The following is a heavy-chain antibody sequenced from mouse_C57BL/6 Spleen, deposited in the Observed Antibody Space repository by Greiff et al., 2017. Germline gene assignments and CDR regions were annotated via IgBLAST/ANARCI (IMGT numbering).Heavy chain of an antibody. V-gene: IGHV3-6*01. D-gene: IGHD4-1*01. Sequence: DVKLQESGPGLVKPSQSLSLTCSVTGYSITSGYYWNWIRQFPGNKLEWMGYISYDGSNNYNPSLKNRISITRDTSKNQFFLKLNSVTTEDTATYYCARDPFWDRGFDYWGQGTTLTVSS. CDR2: ISYDGSN. J-gene: IGHJ2*01. CDR3: ARDPFWDRGFDY. CDR1: GYSITSGYY.